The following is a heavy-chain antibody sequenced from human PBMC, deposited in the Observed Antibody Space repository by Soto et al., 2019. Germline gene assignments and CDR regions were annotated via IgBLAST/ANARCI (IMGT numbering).Heavy chain of an antibody. J-gene: IGHJ5*02. Sequence: ASVKVSCKASGYTFTSYDINWVRQATGQGLEWMGWMNPNSGNTGCAQKFQGRVTMTRNTSISTAYMELSSLRSEDTAVYYCARVGIAARRWVNWFDPWGQGTLVTVSS. D-gene: IGHD6-6*01. CDR1: GYTFTSYD. CDR2: MNPNSGNT. CDR3: ARVGIAARRWVNWFDP. V-gene: IGHV1-8*01.